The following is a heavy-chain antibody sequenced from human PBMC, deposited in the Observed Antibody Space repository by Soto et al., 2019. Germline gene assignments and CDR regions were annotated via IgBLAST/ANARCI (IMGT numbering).Heavy chain of an antibody. Sequence: QVQLQQWGAGLLKPSETLSLTCAVYGGFVSSGSYYWSWIRQPPGKVLEWIGEMSHSGGTHFNPSLKSPVTISVAPSKNQFSLKMSSVTAADTALYYCARVERGTATTVVDAFDIWGPGTMVTVSS. J-gene: IGHJ3*02. D-gene: IGHD1-1*01. CDR1: GGFVSSGSYY. V-gene: IGHV4-34*01. CDR2: MSHSGGT. CDR3: ARVERGTATTVVDAFDI.